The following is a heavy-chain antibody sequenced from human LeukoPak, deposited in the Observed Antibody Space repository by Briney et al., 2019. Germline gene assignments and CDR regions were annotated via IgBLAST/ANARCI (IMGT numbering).Heavy chain of an antibody. CDR3: ARQEIGLRSFDP. CDR2: INHSGST. V-gene: IGHV4-34*01. CDR1: GGSFSSYY. Sequence: SETLSLTCAVYGGSFSSYYWSWIRQPPGKGLDWIGEINHSGSTNYNPSLKSRVTISVDTSKNQFSLKLSSVTAADTAVYYCARQEIGLRSFDPWGQGTLVTVSS. D-gene: IGHD3/OR15-3a*01. J-gene: IGHJ5*02.